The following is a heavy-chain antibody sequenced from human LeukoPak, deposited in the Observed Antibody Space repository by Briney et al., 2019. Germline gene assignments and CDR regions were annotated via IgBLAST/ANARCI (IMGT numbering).Heavy chain of an antibody. D-gene: IGHD6-19*01. V-gene: IGHV4-59*01. Sequence: PSETLSLTCTVSGGSISSYYWSWIRQPPGKGLEWIGYIYYSGSTNYNPSLKSRVTISVDTSKNQFSLKLSSVTAADTAVYYCARGVAGSYYFDYWGQGTLVTVSP. J-gene: IGHJ4*02. CDR3: ARGVAGSYYFDY. CDR1: GGSISSYY. CDR2: IYYSGST.